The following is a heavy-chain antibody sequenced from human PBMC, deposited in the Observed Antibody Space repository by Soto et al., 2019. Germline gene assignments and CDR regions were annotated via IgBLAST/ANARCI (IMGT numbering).Heavy chain of an antibody. V-gene: IGHV4-39*01. CDR1: GGSISSSSYY. J-gene: IGHJ4*02. CDR2: IYYSGST. D-gene: IGHD3-22*01. CDR3: ARKSSTGYYDSSGYYPFDY. Sequence: QLQLQESGPGLVKPSETLSLTCTVSGGSISSSSYYWGWIRQPPGKGLEWIGSIYYSGSTYYNPSLKSRVTISVDTSKNQFSLKLSSVTAADTAVYYCARKSSTGYYDSSGYYPFDYWGQGTLVTVSS.